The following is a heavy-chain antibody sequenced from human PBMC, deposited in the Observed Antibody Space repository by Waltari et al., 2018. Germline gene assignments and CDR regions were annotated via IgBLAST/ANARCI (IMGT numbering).Heavy chain of an antibody. CDR2: INAGNGNT. Sequence: QVQLVQSGAEVKKPGASVKFSCKASGYTFTRYAMHWLRQAPGQRLEWMGWINAGNGNTKYSQKFQGRVTITRDTSASTAYMELSSLRSEDTAVYYCARDLRRSVGWLHPPGYWGQGTLVTVSS. CDR1: GYTFTRYA. D-gene: IGHD5-12*01. J-gene: IGHJ4*02. V-gene: IGHV1-3*01. CDR3: ARDLRRSVGWLHPPGY.